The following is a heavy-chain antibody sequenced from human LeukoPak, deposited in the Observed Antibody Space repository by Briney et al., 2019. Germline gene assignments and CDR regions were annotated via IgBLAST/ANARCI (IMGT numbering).Heavy chain of an antibody. Sequence: GGSLRLSCAASGFTLSNYAMHWVRQAPGKGLEWVSGITGSGDKTYYTDSLKGRFTISRDNSKNTLFLQITSLRADDTAVYYCAKGRVTTVTTFFSQFDFWGQGTLVTVSS. CDR2: ITGSGDKT. CDR1: GFTLSNYA. D-gene: IGHD4-11*01. J-gene: IGHJ4*02. CDR3: AKGRVTTVTTFFSQFDF. V-gene: IGHV3-23*01.